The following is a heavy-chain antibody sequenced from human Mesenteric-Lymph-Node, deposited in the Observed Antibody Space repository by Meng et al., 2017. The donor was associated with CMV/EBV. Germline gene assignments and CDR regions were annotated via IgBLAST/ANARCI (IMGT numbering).Heavy chain of an antibody. CDR3: VRGQRPAASPFDS. CDR2: INWNSFSI. CDR1: GFTLDDYV. Sequence: LSLTCAASGFTLDDYVMSWVRQVPGKGLEWVSGINWNSFSIYYAESVKGRFTISRDNAKNSLYLDMNSLRAEDTAFYYCVRGQRPAASPFDSWGQGTLVTVSS. J-gene: IGHJ4*01. V-gene: IGHV3-20*04. D-gene: IGHD2-2*01.